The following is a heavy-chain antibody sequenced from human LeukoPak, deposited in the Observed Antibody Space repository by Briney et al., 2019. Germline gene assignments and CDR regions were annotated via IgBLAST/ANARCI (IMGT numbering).Heavy chain of an antibody. V-gene: IGHV4-34*01. J-gene: IGHJ3*02. CDR2: INHSGST. CDR1: GGSISSYY. D-gene: IGHD3-16*01. Sequence: PSETLSLTCTVSGGSISSYYWSWIRQPPGKGLEWIGEINHSGSTNYNPSLKSRVTISVDTSKNQFSLKLSSVTAADTAVYYCARQDLGGYLGDAFDIWGQGTMVTVSS. CDR3: ARQDLGGYLGDAFDI.